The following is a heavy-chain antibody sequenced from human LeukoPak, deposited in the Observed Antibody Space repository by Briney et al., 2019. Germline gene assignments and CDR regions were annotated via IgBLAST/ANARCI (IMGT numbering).Heavy chain of an antibody. D-gene: IGHD2-2*01. CDR2: IKQDGSER. CDR1: GFTFSSYW. V-gene: IGHV3-7*01. Sequence: PGGSLRLSCAASGFTFSSYWMSWVRQAPGKGLEWVANIKQDGSERYYVDSVKGRFTISRDNAKNSLYLQMNSLRAEDTAVYYCARGARFVPAAKLWDYWGQGTLVTVSS. CDR3: ARGARFVPAAKLWDY. J-gene: IGHJ4*02.